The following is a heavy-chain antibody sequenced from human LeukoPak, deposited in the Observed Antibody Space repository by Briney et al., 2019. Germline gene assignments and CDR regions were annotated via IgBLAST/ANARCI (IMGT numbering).Heavy chain of an antibody. J-gene: IGHJ5*02. V-gene: IGHV1-3*01. CDR1: GYTFTSYA. CDR2: INAGNGNT. Sequence: ASVKVSCKASGYTFTSYAMHWVRQAPGQRLEWMGWINAGNGNTKYSQKFQGRVTITRDTSASTAYMELSSLRSEDTAVYYCARDFPPDFFFDPWGQGTLVTVSS. CDR3: ARDFPPDFFFDP. D-gene: IGHD2/OR15-2a*01.